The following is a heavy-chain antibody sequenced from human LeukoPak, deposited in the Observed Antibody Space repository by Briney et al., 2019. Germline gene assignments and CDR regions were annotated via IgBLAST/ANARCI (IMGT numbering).Heavy chain of an antibody. V-gene: IGHV4-59*01. CDR1: GGSISSYS. Sequence: SETLSLTCTVSGGSISSYSWNWIRQPPGKGLEWVGCIYNGGRTNYNPSLKSRVTISVDTSKNQFSLKLSSVTAADTAIYYCARGRIIGPWGQGTLVTVSS. CDR2: IYNGGRT. D-gene: IGHD1-14*01. J-gene: IGHJ4*02. CDR3: ARGRIIGP.